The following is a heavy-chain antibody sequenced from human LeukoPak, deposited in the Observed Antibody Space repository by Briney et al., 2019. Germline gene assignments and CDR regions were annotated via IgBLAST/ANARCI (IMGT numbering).Heavy chain of an antibody. CDR1: GFTFSSYW. V-gene: IGHV3-7*03. CDR3: AMKAVPRPRLYDAFDF. Sequence: GGSLRLSCAASGFTFSSYWMSWVRQAPGKGLEWVANIKQDGSEKYYVDSVKGRFTISRDNAKNSLYLQMNSLRADDTAVYYCAMKAVPRPRLYDAFDFWGQGTVVTVSS. CDR2: IKQDGSEK. J-gene: IGHJ3*01. D-gene: IGHD2-2*02.